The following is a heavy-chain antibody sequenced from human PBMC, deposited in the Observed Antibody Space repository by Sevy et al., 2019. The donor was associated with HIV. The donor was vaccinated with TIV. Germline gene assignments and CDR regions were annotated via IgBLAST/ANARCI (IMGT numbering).Heavy chain of an antibody. Sequence: ASVKVSCKASGYTFTDYYMHWVRQVPGQGLEWMGRINPKSGGTNYAQKFQGRVTMTRDTSISTAYMELSRLRSDDTAVYYCARYCSSTGCYAPPFDYWGQGTLVTVSS. CDR1: GYTFTDYY. J-gene: IGHJ4*02. D-gene: IGHD2-2*01. CDR2: INPKSGGT. CDR3: ARYCSSTGCYAPPFDY. V-gene: IGHV1-2*06.